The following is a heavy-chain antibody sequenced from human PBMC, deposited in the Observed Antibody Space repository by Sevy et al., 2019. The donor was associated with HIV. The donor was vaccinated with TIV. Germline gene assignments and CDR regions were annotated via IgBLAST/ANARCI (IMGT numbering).Heavy chain of an antibody. CDR1: GFTLGDYA. CDR3: IRGRLLGYTAMVPDY. J-gene: IGHJ4*02. V-gene: IGHV3-49*04. D-gene: IGHD5-18*01. CDR2: MRSKPFAGTT. Sequence: GVSLRLSCTTSGFTLGDYAMNWVRQAPGKGLEWVGFMRSKPFAGTTEYAASVKGRFTISTDDSEDSAHLKMNSLRTEDTGVYYCIRGRLLGYTAMVPDYWGQGTLVTVSS.